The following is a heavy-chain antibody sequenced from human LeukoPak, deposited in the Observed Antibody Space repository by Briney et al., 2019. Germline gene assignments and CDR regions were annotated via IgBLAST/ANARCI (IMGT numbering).Heavy chain of an antibody. V-gene: IGHV3-7*01. J-gene: IGHJ4*02. CDR2: INHNGNVN. CDR3: ASAAQNPEDY. Sequence: PGGSLRLSCAASGFTFSSYWMNSAREAPGKGLEWVASINHNGNVNYSVESVKGRFTISRDNSKKTLYLQMDRLRVADPAVYYIASAAQNPEDYWGQGTLVTVSS. CDR1: GFTFSSYW.